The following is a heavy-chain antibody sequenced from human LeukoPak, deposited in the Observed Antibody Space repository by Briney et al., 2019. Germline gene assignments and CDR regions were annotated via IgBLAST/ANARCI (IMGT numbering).Heavy chain of an antibody. CDR1: GDSINNPNYY. CDR3: ARDSAYCSGGRCPKWFDP. V-gene: IGHV4-31*03. CDR2: IHSSGST. J-gene: IGHJ5*02. D-gene: IGHD2-15*01. Sequence: SETLSLTCTVSGDSINNPNYYWTWIRQHPGKPLEWVGYIHSSGSTFYSPYLKSRLTISLDTSKNQFSLKLKSVTAADTAVYFCARDSAYCSGGRCPKWFDPWGQGALVTVSS.